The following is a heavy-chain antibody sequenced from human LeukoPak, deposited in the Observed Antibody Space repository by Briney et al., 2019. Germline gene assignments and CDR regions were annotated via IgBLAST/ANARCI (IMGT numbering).Heavy chain of an antibody. V-gene: IGHV4-59*01. D-gene: IGHD3-3*01. CDR1: GGSISSYY. J-gene: IGHJ2*01. Sequence: SETLSLTCTVSGGSISSYYWSWIRQPPGKGLEWIGYIYYSGSTHYNPSLKSRVTISVDTSKNQFSLKLSSVTAADTAVYYCARESIFGVVIGYKYFDLWGRGTLVTVSS. CDR3: ARESIFGVVIGYKYFDL. CDR2: IYYSGST.